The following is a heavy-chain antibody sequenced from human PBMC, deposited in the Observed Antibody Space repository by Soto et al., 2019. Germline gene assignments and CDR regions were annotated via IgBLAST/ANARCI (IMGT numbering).Heavy chain of an antibody. CDR1: GFTFSSYS. V-gene: IGHV3-21*01. Sequence: GGSLRLSCAASGFTFSSYSMNWVRQAPGKGLEWVSYISSSSSYIYYADSVKGRFTISRDNAKNSLYLQMNSLRAEDTAVYYCARGRHYNGCPHDHWGQGTLVTVPS. CDR3: ARGRHYNGCPHDH. CDR2: ISSSSSYI. J-gene: IGHJ4*02. D-gene: IGHD3-10*01.